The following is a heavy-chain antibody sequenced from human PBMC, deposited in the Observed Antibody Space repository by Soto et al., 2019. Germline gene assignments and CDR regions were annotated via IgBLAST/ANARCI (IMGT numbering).Heavy chain of an antibody. V-gene: IGHV4-59*01. CDR2: IYYSGST. CDR1: GGSISSYY. D-gene: IGHD6-13*01. J-gene: IGHJ4*02. Sequence: ETLSLPCTVSGGSISSYYWSWIRQPPGKGLEWIGYIYYSGSTNYNPSLKSRVTISVDTSKNQFSLKLSSVTAADTAVYYCARGGSSSSWPLDYWGQGTLVTVSS. CDR3: ARGGSSSSWPLDY.